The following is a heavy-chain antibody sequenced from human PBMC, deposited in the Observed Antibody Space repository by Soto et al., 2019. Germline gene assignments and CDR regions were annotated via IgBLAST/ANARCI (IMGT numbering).Heavy chain of an antibody. V-gene: IGHV3-20*04. CDR1: GFTFDDYG. CDR2: INWNGGST. J-gene: IGHJ3*02. D-gene: IGHD5-18*01. CDR3: ARVSSVDTAIWGAFDI. Sequence: GGSLRLSCAASGFTFDDYGMSWVRQAPGKGLEWVSGINWNGGSTGYADSVKGRFTISRDNAKNSLYLQMNSLRAEDTALYYCARVSSVDTAIWGAFDIWGQGTMVTVSS.